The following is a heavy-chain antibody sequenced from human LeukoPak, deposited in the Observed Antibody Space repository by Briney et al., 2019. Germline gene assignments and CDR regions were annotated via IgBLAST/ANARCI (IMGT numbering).Heavy chain of an antibody. D-gene: IGHD6-13*01. CDR3: ARARSAAGNFDY. CDR2: IYYSGST. CDR1: GGSISSGGYF. J-gene: IGHJ4*02. V-gene: IGHV4-31*03. Sequence: SQTLSLTCTVSGGSISSGGYFWSWIRQHPGKGLEWIGYIYYSGSTYYNPSLKSRVTISADTSKNQFSLKLSSVTAADTAVYYCARARSAAGNFDYWGQGTLVTVSS.